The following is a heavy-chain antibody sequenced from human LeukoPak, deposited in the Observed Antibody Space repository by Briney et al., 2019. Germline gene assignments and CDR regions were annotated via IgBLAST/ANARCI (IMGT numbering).Heavy chain of an antibody. CDR2: INHSGST. D-gene: IGHD1-26*01. CDR3: ARINVGVFDY. Sequence: SSETLSLTCAVYGGSFSGYYWSWIRQPPGKGLEWIGEINHSGSTNYNPSLKSRVTISVDTSKNQFSLKLSSVTAADTAVYYCARINVGVFDYWGQGTLVTVSS. V-gene: IGHV4-34*01. CDR1: GGSFSGYY. J-gene: IGHJ4*02.